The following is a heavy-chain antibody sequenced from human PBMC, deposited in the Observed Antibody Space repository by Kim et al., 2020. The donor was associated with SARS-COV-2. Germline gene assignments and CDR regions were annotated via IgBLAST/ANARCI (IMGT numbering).Heavy chain of an antibody. Sequence: GGSLRLSCAASGLTFSNYAMSWVRQAPGKGLEWVSAITGGAIGTYYADSVKGRFTISRDDSEETLYLQMNSLRAEDTATYYCAKVPGGFGGLNWGQGTLV. D-gene: IGHD3-10*01. J-gene: IGHJ4*02. CDR1: GLTFSNYA. CDR3: AKVPGGFGGLN. V-gene: IGHV3-23*01. CDR2: ITGGAIGT.